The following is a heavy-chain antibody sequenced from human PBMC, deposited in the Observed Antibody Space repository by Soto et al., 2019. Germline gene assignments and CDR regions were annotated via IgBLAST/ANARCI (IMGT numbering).Heavy chain of an antibody. V-gene: IGHV4-30-4*01. Sequence: SETLSLTCTVSGGSISSGDYYWSWIRQPPWKGLEWIGYIYYSGSTYYNPSLKSRVTISVDTSKNQFSLKLSSVTAADTAVYYCAREPLGYCTNGVCSPEYYFDYWGQGXLVTVSS. CDR2: IYYSGST. J-gene: IGHJ4*02. CDR3: AREPLGYCTNGVCSPEYYFDY. CDR1: GGSISSGDYY. D-gene: IGHD2-8*01.